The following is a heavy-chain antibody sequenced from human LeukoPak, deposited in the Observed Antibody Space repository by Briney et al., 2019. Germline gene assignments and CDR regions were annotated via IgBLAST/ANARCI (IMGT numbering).Heavy chain of an antibody. Sequence: SETLSLTCTVSGGSICSYYWSWVRQPPGKGLEWIGYIYYSGSTNYNPSLKSRVTMSVDTSKHQFSLKLSSVTAADTAVYYCVRGGIVGTTARIPLFDYWGQGTLVTVSS. V-gene: IGHV4-59*01. CDR2: IYYSGST. CDR3: VRGGIVGTTARIPLFDY. D-gene: IGHD1-26*01. J-gene: IGHJ4*02. CDR1: GGSICSYY.